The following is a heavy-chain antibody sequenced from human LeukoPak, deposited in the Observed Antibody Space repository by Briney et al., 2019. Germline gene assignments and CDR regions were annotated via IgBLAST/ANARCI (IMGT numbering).Heavy chain of an antibody. CDR3: ARTGYCSGGSYGRDWFDP. D-gene: IGHD2-15*01. CDR1: GYTFTSYG. CDR2: ISAYNGNT. V-gene: IGHV1-18*01. J-gene: IGHJ5*02. Sequence: ASVKVSCKASGYTFTSYGISWVRQAPGQGLEWMGWISAYNGNTNYAQKLQGRVTMTTDTSTSTAYMELRSLRSDDTAVYYCARTGYCSGGSYGRDWFDPWGQGTLVTVSS.